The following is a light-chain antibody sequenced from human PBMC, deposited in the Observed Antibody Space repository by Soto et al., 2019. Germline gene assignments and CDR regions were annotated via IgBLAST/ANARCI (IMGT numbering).Light chain of an antibody. V-gene: IGKV3-20*01. J-gene: IGKJ1*01. CDR2: GAS. CDR1: QSVSSSY. Sequence: EIVLTQPPGTLSLSPGERATLSCRASQSVSSSYLGWYQQKPGQAPRLLMYGASSRATGIPERFSGSGSGTDVTLTISRLEPEDFAVYYCQQYARSPPTFGQGTKVDI. CDR3: QQYARSPPT.